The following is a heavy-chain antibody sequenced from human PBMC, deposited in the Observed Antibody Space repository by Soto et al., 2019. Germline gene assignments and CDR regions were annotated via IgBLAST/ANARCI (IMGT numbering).Heavy chain of an antibody. CDR3: ARTTRATRTIDY. D-gene: IGHD1-1*01. V-gene: IGHV1-69*13. CDR2: ITPIFGTA. J-gene: IGHJ4*02. Sequence: ASVKVSCKASGGTFSSYAISWVRQAPGQGLEWMGGITPIFGTANYAQKFQGRVTITADESTSTAYMELSSLRSEDTAVYYCARTTRATRTIDYWGQGTLVTVSS. CDR1: GGTFSSYA.